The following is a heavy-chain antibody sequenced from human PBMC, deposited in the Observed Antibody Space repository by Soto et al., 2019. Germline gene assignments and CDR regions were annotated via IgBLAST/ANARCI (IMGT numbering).Heavy chain of an antibody. CDR3: AREGYYDSSGYPPGSRPNNWFDP. CDR2: INPNSGGT. Sequence: GASVKVSCKASGYTFTGYYMHWVRQAPGQGLEWMGWINPNSGGTNYAQKFQGRVTMTRDTSISTAYMELSRLRSDDTAVYYCAREGYYDSSGYPPGSRPNNWFDPWGQGTLVTVS. CDR1: GYTFTGYY. D-gene: IGHD3-22*01. J-gene: IGHJ5*02. V-gene: IGHV1-2*02.